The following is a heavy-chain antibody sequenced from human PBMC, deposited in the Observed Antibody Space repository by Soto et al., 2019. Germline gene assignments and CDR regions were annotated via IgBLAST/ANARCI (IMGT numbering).Heavy chain of an antibody. CDR3: ARVRYYGTFVDY. V-gene: IGHV4-59*01. J-gene: IGHJ4*02. CDR2: IYYSEST. D-gene: IGHD3-16*01. Sequence: SETLSLTCTVSGGSMSGYYWSWIRQPPGKGLEWIGYIYYSESTNYNPSLKSRVTMSVDTSKNQFSLKLSSLTAADTAVYYCARVRYYGTFVDYWGQGTLVTVSS. CDR1: GGSMSGYY.